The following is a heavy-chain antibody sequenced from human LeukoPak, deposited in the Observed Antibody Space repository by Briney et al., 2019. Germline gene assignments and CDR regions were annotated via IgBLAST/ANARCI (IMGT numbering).Heavy chain of an antibody. CDR2: IGTAGDT. Sequence: GGSLRLSCAASGFTFSTYDMHWVRQATGKGLEWVSTIGTAGDTYYPDSVKGRFTISRENAKNSLYLQVNSLRAGDTAVYYCARGRGSYYYFDYWGQGILVTVSS. V-gene: IGHV3-13*01. J-gene: IGHJ4*02. CDR1: GFTFSTYD. CDR3: ARGRGSYYYFDY. D-gene: IGHD1-26*01.